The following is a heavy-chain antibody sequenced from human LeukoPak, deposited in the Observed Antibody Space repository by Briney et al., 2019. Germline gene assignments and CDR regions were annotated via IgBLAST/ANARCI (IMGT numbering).Heavy chain of an antibody. CDR1: GGTFSRYA. D-gene: IGHD6-6*01. J-gene: IGHJ4*02. Sequence: ASVKVSCKASGGTFSRYAISWVRQAPGQGLEWVGIVNPSGGSTNYAQKFQGRVTMTRDTSTSTVYMELSSLRSEDTAIYYCARVARGQLVQFDYWGQGTLVTVSS. CDR3: ARVARGQLVQFDY. V-gene: IGHV1-46*01. CDR2: VNPSGGST.